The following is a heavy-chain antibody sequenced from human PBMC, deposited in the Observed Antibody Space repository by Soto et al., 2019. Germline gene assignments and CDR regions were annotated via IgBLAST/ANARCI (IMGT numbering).Heavy chain of an antibody. V-gene: IGHV4-61*01. CDR3: ERDFASFDS. CDR2: VYHTGRT. CDR1: GGSFKSGSYS. Sequence: QVQLQESGPGLVKPSETLSLTCTVSGGSFKSGSYSWSWIRQPPGKGLEWIGYVYHTGRTSYNPSLKSRVSISMDTSKNQVSLNLDCVTAADTAVYFCERDFASFDSWGQGPLVTVSS. D-gene: IGHD3-3*01. J-gene: IGHJ4*02.